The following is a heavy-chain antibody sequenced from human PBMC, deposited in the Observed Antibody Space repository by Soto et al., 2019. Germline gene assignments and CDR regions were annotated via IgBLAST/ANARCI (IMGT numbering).Heavy chain of an antibody. CDR2: TYHTGTA. CDR1: GGSIISGGYS. CDR3: ARGEAGSNGRYYYYGMDV. J-gene: IGHJ6*02. V-gene: IGHV4-30-2*05. Sequence: SETLSLTCAVSGGSIISGGYSWTWIRQPPGKGLEWVGYTYHTGTAYYNPSLKSRVTISVDTSKNQFSLKLTSATAADTAVYYCARGEAGSNGRYYYYGMDVWGQGTTVTVSS. D-gene: IGHD2-8*01.